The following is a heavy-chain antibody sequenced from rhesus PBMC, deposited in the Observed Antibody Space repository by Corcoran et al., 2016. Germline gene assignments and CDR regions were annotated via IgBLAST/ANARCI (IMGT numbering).Heavy chain of an antibody. CDR2: IYGNTATT. CDR3: ARVKYNSLDI. D-gene: IGHD3-34*01. CDR1: GGSINDGFF. Sequence: QVQLQESGPGLVKPSETLSLTCAVSGGSINDGFFWNWIRQPPGKGLEWVGNIYGNTATTYDNPSLKSRITISKDTSKNQFFLKLTSVTAADTAVYFCARVKYNSLDIWGRGVLVTVSS. J-gene: IGHJ5-2*02. V-gene: IGHV4S9*01.